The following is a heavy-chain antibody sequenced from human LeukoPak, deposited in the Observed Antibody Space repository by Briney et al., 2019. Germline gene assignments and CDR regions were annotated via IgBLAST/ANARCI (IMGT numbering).Heavy chain of an antibody. CDR3: ASRGWLLLFDY. V-gene: IGHV4-34*01. Sequence: SETLSLTCAVYGGSFSGYYWSWIRQPPGKGLERIGEINHSGSTNYNPSLKSRVTISVDTSKNQFSLKLSSVTAADTAVYYCASRGWLLLFDYWGQGTLVTVSS. J-gene: IGHJ4*02. CDR1: GGSFSGYY. D-gene: IGHD3-3*01. CDR2: INHSGST.